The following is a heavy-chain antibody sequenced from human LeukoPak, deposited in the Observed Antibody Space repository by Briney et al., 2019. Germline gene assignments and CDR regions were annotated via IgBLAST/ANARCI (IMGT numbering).Heavy chain of an antibody. D-gene: IGHD2-2*01. CDR2: INPNSGGT. V-gene: IGHV1-2*02. CDR3: ASSTSPRSYYYYYMDV. J-gene: IGHJ6*03. CDR1: GYTFTGYY. Sequence: ASVKVSCKASGYTFTGYYMHWVRQAPGQGLEWMGWINPNSGGTNYAQKFQGRVTMTRDTSISTAYMELSSLRSEDTAVYYCASSTSPRSYYYYYMDVWGKGTTVTVSS.